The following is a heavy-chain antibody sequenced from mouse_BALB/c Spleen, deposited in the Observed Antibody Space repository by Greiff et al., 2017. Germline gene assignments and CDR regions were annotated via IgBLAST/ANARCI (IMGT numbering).Heavy chain of an antibody. J-gene: IGHJ4*01. CDR2: ISNGGGST. D-gene: IGHD1-2*01. V-gene: IGHV5-12-2*01. CDR3: ARHYYGYDAMDY. CDR1: GFTFSSYT. Sequence: EVQLVESGGGLVQPGGSLKLSCAASGFTFSSYTMPWVRQTPEKRLEWVAYISNGGGSTYYPDTVKGRFTISRDNAKNTLYLQMSSLKSEDTAMYYCARHYYGYDAMDYWGQGTSVTVSS.